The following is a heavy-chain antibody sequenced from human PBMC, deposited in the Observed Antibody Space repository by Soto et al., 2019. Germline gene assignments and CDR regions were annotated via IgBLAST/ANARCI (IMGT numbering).Heavy chain of an antibody. CDR3: ARDQRYYYDSGGYYRWDY. V-gene: IGHV1-18*01. CDR2: ISGYNDNT. J-gene: IGHJ4*02. CDR1: GYTFTSYG. Sequence: QVQLVQSGAEVKKPGASVKVSCKTSGYTFTSYGITWVRQAPGQGLEWMGWISGYNDNTNYAQKSQGRVTMTTDTSTSTGYMELRSLRSDDTAVYYCARDQRYYYDSGGYYRWDYWGQGTLFTVSS. D-gene: IGHD3-22*01.